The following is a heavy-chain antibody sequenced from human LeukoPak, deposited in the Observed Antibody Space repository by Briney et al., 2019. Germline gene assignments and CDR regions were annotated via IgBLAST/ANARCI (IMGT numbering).Heavy chain of an antibody. V-gene: IGHV1-69*01. CDR2: IIPIFGTA. CDR3: ARANGDYSWSGGMDV. CDR1: GGTFSSYG. Sequence: SVKVSCKASGGTFSSYGISWVRQAPGQGLEWMGGIIPIFGTANYAQKFQGRVTITADESTSTAYMELSSLRSEDTAVYYCARANGDYSWSGGMDVWGQGTTVTV. J-gene: IGHJ6*02. D-gene: IGHD4-17*01.